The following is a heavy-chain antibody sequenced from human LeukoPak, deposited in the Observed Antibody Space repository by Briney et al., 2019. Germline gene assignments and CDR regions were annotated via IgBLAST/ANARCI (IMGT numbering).Heavy chain of an antibody. CDR3: ARHGGYSSSWYSWVWFDP. CDR1: GGSISSSSYY. V-gene: IGHV4-39*01. J-gene: IGHJ5*02. D-gene: IGHD6-13*01. CDR2: IYYSGST. Sequence: SETLSLTCTVSGGSISSSSYYWGWIRQPPGKGLEWIGSIYYSGSTYYNPSLKSRVTISVDTSKNQFSLKLSSVTAADTAVYYCARHGGYSSSWYSWVWFDPWGQGTLVTVSS.